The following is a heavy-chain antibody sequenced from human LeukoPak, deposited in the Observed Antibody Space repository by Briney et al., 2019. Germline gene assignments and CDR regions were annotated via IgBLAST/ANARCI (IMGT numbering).Heavy chain of an antibody. D-gene: IGHD4-11*01. CDR1: GFTFSSYA. CDR3: AKVRDSNPYFDY. J-gene: IGHJ4*02. CDR2: ISGSGSST. V-gene: IGHV3-23*01. Sequence: GGSLRLSCAASGFTFSSYAMNWVRQAAGKGLEWVSVISGSGSSTYYADSVKGRFTISRDNSDNTLYLQMNSLRVEDTAVYYCAKVRDSNPYFDYWGQGTLVTVSS.